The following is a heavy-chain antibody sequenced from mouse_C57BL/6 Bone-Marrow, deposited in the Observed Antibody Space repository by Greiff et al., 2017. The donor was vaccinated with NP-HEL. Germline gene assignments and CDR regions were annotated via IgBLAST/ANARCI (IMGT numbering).Heavy chain of an antibody. J-gene: IGHJ3*01. CDR2: IWRGGST. D-gene: IGHD2-2*01. Sequence: QVQLQQSGPGLVQPSQSLSITCTASGFSLTSYGVHWVRQSPGKGLEWLGVIWRGGSTDYNAAIMYRLSTTKDNAKSNAFFKMNSLQADDTAISYCDKCYYGCDGGFAYWGQGTLVTVSA. V-gene: IGHV2-5*01. CDR1: GFSLTSYG. CDR3: DKCYYGCDGGFAY.